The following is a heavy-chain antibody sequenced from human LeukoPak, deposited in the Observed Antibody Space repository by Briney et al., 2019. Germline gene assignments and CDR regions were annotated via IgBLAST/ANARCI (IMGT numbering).Heavy chain of an antibody. J-gene: IGHJ3*01. CDR3: ARDIQLST. V-gene: IGHV3-23*01. CDR1: GFTFSSYA. CDR2: ISGSGGST. D-gene: IGHD5-24*01. Sequence: PGGSLRLSCAASGFTFSSYAMSWVRQAPGKGLEWVSAISGSGGSTYYADSVRGRFTISRDNSKDTLYLQMNSLRAEDTAIYYCARDIQLSTWGLGTMVTVSS.